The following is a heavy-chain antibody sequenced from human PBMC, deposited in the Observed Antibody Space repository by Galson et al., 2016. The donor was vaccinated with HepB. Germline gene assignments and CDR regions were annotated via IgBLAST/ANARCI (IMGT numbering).Heavy chain of an antibody. CDR3: ARINTVSGFWNPLDY. D-gene: IGHD6-19*01. V-gene: IGHV3-30*03. Sequence: SLRLSCAVSGFTFSSYAIHWVRQAPGKGLEWVAVVSYHGSNYYYAESVKGRFTISRDNSQNTVYLQMNSLRAEDTALYFCARINTVSGFWNPLDYWGQETLVTVSS. CDR2: VSYHGSNY. CDR1: GFTFSSYA. J-gene: IGHJ4*02.